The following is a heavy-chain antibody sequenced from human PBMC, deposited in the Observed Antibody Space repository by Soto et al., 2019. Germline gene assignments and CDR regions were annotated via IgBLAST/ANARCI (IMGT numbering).Heavy chain of an antibody. D-gene: IGHD3-22*01. CDR1: GFLFSSYA. CDR3: AKGPVDTMIVVVIENDY. CDR2: ISGSGGTT. V-gene: IGHV3-23*01. J-gene: IGHJ4*02. Sequence: GGSLRLSYAASGFLFSSYAMSWVRQAPGKGLEWVSSISGSGGTTYYADSVKGRFTVSRDNPKNTLYLQMNSLRAEDTAVYYCAKGPVDTMIVVVIENDYWGQGTLVTVS.